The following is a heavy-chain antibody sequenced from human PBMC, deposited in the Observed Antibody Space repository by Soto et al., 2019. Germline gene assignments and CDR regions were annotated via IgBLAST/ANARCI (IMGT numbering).Heavy chain of an antibody. D-gene: IGHD2-2*01. V-gene: IGHV3-30-3*01. Sequence: QGQLVESGRDMVQPGRSLRLSCAASGFTFSHYPMHWVRQAPGKGLEWVAAISYDGSDKYYAESLKGRFTISRANPRNTLYLQLESVTPDDRAVYDCARQLGSREVPAALGAFEIWGRGTMVTVSS. CDR3: ARQLGSREVPAALGAFEI. CDR1: GFTFSHYP. CDR2: ISYDGSDK. J-gene: IGHJ3*02.